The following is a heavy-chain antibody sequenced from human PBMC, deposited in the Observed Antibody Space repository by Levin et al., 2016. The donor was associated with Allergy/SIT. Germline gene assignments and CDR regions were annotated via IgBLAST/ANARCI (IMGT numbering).Heavy chain of an antibody. CDR3: ARDRAARRQADAFDI. CDR1: GFTFSSYS. Sequence: GESLKISCAASGFTFSSYSMNWVRQAPGKGLEWVSYISSSSSTIYYADSVKGRFTISRDNAKNSLYLQMNSLRDEDTAVYYCARDRAARRQADAFDIWGQGTMVTVSS. J-gene: IGHJ3*02. V-gene: IGHV3-48*02. D-gene: IGHD1-14*01. CDR2: ISSSSSTI.